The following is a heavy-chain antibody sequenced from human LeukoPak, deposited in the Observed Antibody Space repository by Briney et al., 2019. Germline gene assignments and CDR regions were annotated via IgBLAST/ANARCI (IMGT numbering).Heavy chain of an antibody. CDR3: ARSAGSGSHPFDY. CDR1: GFTLTTYS. V-gene: IGHV3-48*02. Sequence: GSLRLSCAASGFTLTTYSMNWVRQAPGKGLEWVSYISGSSTTIYYADSVKGRFTISRDNAKNSLYLQMSSLRDEDTAVYYCARSAGSGSHPFDYWGQGTLVTVPS. CDR2: ISGSSTTI. D-gene: IGHD1-26*01. J-gene: IGHJ4*02.